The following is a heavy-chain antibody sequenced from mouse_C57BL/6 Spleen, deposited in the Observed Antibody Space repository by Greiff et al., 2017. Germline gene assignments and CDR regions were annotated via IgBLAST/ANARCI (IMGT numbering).Heavy chain of an antibody. CDR1: GFTFSDYY. CDR2: INYDGSST. J-gene: IGHJ2*01. V-gene: IGHV5-16*01. D-gene: IGHD2-3*01. Sequence: EVKLAESEGGLVQPGSSMKLSCTASGFTFSDYYMAWVRQVPEKGLEWVANINYDGSSTYYLDSLKSRFIISRDNAKNILYLQMSSLKSEDTATYYCARVDGYSFYFDYWGQGTTLTVSS. CDR3: ARVDGYSFYFDY.